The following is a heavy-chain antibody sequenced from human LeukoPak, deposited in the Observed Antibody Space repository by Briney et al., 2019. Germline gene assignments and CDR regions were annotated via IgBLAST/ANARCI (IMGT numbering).Heavy chain of an antibody. D-gene: IGHD3-10*01. CDR2: IKQDGSEK. Sequence: GGSLRLSCAASGFTFSSYWISWVRQAPGKGLEWVANIKQDGSEKYYVDSVKGRFTISRDNAKNSLYLQMNSLRAEDTAVYYCARYLRGFDYWGQGTLVTVSS. CDR3: ARYLRGFDY. V-gene: IGHV3-7*01. CDR1: GFTFSSYW. J-gene: IGHJ4*02.